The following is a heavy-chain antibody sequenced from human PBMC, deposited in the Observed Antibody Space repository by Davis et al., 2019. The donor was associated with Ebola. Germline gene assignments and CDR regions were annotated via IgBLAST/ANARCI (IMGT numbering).Heavy chain of an antibody. J-gene: IGHJ4*02. CDR2: TYYNSKWYI. D-gene: IGHD3-10*01. CDR1: GDSVSGNNGA. V-gene: IGHV6-1*01. CDR3: ARFPWGLRGLDY. Sequence: HSQTLSLTCAISGDSVSGNNGAWNWIRQSPSRGLEWLGRTYYNSKWYIDYAVSVKSRLIINPDTSKNQFSLQLNSVTPEDTAVYYCARFPWGLRGLDYWGQGALVTVSS.